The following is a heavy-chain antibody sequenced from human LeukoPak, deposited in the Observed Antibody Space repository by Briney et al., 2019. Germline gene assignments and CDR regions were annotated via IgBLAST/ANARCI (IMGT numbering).Heavy chain of an antibody. J-gene: IGHJ3*02. V-gene: IGHV3-7*01. CDR3: ARGLLRRGYSYGDAFDI. D-gene: IGHD5-18*01. CDR2: IKRDGSEK. Sequence: GGSLRLSCAAAGFTFTDFWMSWVRQAPGKGLEWVANIKRDGSEKYYVDSVKGRFTISRDNAKNSLYLQLKSLRTEDTAVYYCARGLLRRGYSYGDAFDIWGQGTMVTVSS. CDR1: GFTFTDFW.